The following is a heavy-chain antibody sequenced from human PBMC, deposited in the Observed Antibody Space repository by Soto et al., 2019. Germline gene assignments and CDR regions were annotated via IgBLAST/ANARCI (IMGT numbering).Heavy chain of an antibody. CDR1: GFTFSSYG. CDR2: ISFDARNK. D-gene: IGHD4-17*01. CDR3: TKESDYGAYSYFDS. J-gene: IGHJ4*02. Sequence: QVQLVESGGGVVQPGRSLRLSCAASGFTFSSYGMHWVRQAPGKGLEWVAVISFDARNKYFADSVKGRFTISRDNSKNTLSLQMNSLRAEDTAVYYCTKESDYGAYSYFDSWGQGSLVTVSS. V-gene: IGHV3-30*18.